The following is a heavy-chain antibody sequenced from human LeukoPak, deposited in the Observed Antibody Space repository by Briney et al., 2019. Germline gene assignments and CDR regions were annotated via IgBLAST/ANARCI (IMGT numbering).Heavy chain of an antibody. V-gene: IGHV1-46*01. CDR3: ARRLPYCTNGVCAYYYGMDV. D-gene: IGHD2-8*01. J-gene: IGHJ6*02. CDR2: INPSGGST. CDR1: GYTFTSYY. Sequence: VASVKVSCKASGYTFTSYYIHWVRQAPGQGLEWMGIINPSGGSTSYAQKFQGRVTMTRDTSTSTVYMELSSLRSEDTAVYYCARRLPYCTNGVCAYYYGMDVWGQGTTVTVSS.